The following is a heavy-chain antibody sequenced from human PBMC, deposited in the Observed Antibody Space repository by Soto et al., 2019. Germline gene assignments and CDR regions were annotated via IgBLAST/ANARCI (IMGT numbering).Heavy chain of an antibody. D-gene: IGHD3-3*01. CDR3: AXDGYYDFWSGNRYGMDV. CDR2: ISSSSSYI. J-gene: IGHJ6*02. V-gene: IGHV3-21*01. CDR1: GFTFSSYS. Sequence: GGSLRLSCAASGFTFSSYSMNWVRQAPGKGLEWVSSISSSSSYIYYADSVKGRFTISRDNAKNSLYLQMNSLRAEDTAVYYCAXDGYYDFWSGNRYGMDVWGQGTTVTVSS.